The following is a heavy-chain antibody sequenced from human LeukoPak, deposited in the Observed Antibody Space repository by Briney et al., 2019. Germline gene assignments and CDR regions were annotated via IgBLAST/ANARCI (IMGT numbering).Heavy chain of an antibody. Sequence: GGSLRLSCAASGFTFTNAWMSWVRQAPERGLEWVGRIKSKTDGGPADYAAPVKGRFTISRDDSKNTLYLQMNSLKSEDTAVYYCSRRLYGNFVDWFDPWGQGTLVTVSS. CDR2: IKSKTDGGPA. CDR3: SRRLYGNFVDWFDP. D-gene: IGHD4-11*01. CDR1: GFTFTNAW. J-gene: IGHJ5*02. V-gene: IGHV3-15*01.